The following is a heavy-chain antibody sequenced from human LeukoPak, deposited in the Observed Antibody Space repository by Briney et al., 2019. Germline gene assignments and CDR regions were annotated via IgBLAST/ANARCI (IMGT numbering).Heavy chain of an antibody. CDR2: INPNSGGT. V-gene: IGHV1-2*02. Sequence: GASVKVSCKASGYTFTGYYMHWVRQAPGQGPEWMGRINPNSGGTNYAQKFQGRVTMTRDTSISTAYMELSRLRSDDTAVYYCASELYCSGGSCYPYWGQGTLVTVSS. D-gene: IGHD2-15*01. J-gene: IGHJ4*02. CDR1: GYTFTGYY. CDR3: ASELYCSGGSCYPY.